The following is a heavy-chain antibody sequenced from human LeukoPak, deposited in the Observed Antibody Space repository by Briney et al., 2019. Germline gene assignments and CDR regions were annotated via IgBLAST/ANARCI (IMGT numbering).Heavy chain of an antibody. CDR3: ARALGGDDYGDYGAFDI. J-gene: IGHJ3*02. Sequence: GGPLRLSCAASGFTVSSNYMSWVRQAPGKGLEWVSVIYSGGSTYYADSVKGRFTISRDKSKNTLYLQMNSLRAEDTAVYYCARALGGDDYGDYGAFDIWGQGTMVTVSS. CDR1: GFTVSSNY. V-gene: IGHV3-66*01. CDR2: IYSGGST. D-gene: IGHD4-17*01.